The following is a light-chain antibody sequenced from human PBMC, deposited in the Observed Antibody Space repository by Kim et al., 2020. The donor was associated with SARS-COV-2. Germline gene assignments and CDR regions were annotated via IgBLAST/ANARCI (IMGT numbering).Light chain of an antibody. V-gene: IGLV1-47*01. J-gene: IGLJ3*02. CDR2: KNN. Sequence: ELTQPPSASATPGQRVTISCSGSRANIGTNYVYWYQHLPGTAPKLLMYKNNHRPSGVPDRFSGSKSGTSASLTISGLRSEDEAEYYCAGWDDSLNGVVFGGGTQLTVL. CDR1: RANIGTNY. CDR3: AGWDDSLNGVV.